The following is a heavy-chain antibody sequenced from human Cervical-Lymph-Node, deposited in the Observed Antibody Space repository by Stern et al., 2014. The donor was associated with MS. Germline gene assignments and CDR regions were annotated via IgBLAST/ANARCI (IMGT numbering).Heavy chain of an antibody. CDR1: GDTFINFG. CDR3: ARDNDDNGMDV. V-gene: IGHV1-69*01. D-gene: IGHD1-1*01. Sequence: QVQLVQSGADVKKPGSSVKVSCTASGDTFINFGISWGRQAPGQGLAGMGGFIPLFGTTEYAQKFQGRVTISADESATTVYMELSGLRSEDTAVYYCARDNDDNGMDVWGQGTTVTVTS. CDR2: FIPLFGTT. J-gene: IGHJ6*02.